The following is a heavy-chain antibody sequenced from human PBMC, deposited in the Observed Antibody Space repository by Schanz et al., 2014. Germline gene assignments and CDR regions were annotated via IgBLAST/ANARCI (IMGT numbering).Heavy chain of an antibody. Sequence: QVQLVESGGGVVQPGGSLRLSCAASGFTFTNLGMHWVRRAPGKGPEWFSAISGSGRDTYYAASVKGRFTISRDNSKNTLYLQMNSLRTEDTAVYFCAKSYDTSGYSGFDYWGQGTLVTVSS. CDR2: ISGSGRDT. CDR3: AKSYDTSGYSGFDY. D-gene: IGHD3-22*01. V-gene: IGHV3-NL1*01. CDR1: GFTFTNLG. J-gene: IGHJ4*02.